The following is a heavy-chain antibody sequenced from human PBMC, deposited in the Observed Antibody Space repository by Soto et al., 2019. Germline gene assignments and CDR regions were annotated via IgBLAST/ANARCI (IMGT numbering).Heavy chain of an antibody. CDR1: GLTFSSYA. V-gene: IGHV3-23*01. CDR3: AKEGNYSSSWHGGFDP. Sequence: PGGSLRLSCAASGLTFSSYAMSWVRQAPGKGLEWVSGISGNGVSTYYADSVKGRFTISRDNSKNTLYLQMNSLRAEDTAVYYCAKEGNYSSSWHGGFDPWGQGTLVTVSS. CDR2: ISGNGVST. D-gene: IGHD6-13*01. J-gene: IGHJ5*02.